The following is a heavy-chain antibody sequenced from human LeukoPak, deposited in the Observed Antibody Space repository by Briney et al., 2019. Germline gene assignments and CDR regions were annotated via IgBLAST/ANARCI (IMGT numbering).Heavy chain of an antibody. CDR2: ISWNSGSI. V-gene: IGHV3-9*01. Sequence: GGSLRLSCAASGFTFADYAMHWVRQAPGKCLEWVSGISWNSGSIGYADSVKGRFTISRDNAKNSLYLQMNSLRAEDTALYYCAKDKGKYSSGYYGDAFDIWGQGTMVTVSS. J-gene: IGHJ3*02. CDR3: AKDKGKYSSGYYGDAFDI. CDR1: GFTFADYA. D-gene: IGHD3-22*01.